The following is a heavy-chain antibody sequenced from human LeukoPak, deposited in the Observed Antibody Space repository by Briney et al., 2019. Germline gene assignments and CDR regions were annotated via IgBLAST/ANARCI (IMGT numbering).Heavy chain of an antibody. Sequence: GGSLRLSCAASRFIFSDYAMSWVRQAPGKGLEWVSTISGSDGRTYYADSVKGRFSISRDNSKNTVYLQMNSLRGEDTAVYYCAKSGIAAAGQRGYFDYWGQGTLVTVSS. V-gene: IGHV3-23*01. CDR3: AKSGIAAAGQRGYFDY. D-gene: IGHD6-13*01. CDR1: RFIFSDYA. J-gene: IGHJ4*02. CDR2: ISGSDGRT.